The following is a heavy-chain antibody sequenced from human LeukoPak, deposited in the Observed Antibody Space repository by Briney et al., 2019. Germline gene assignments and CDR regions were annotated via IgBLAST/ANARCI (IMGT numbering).Heavy chain of an antibody. J-gene: IGHJ5*02. CDR1: GFTFSSYW. D-gene: IGHD2-2*01. Sequence: GGSLRLSCAASGFTFSSYWMSWVRQAPGKGLEWVANIKQDGSEKYYVDSVKGRFAISRDNAENSLYLQMNSLRAEDTAVYYCARVTPAAIRGRYDPWGQGTLVTVSS. CDR3: ARVTPAAIRGRYDP. CDR2: IKQDGSEK. V-gene: IGHV3-7*03.